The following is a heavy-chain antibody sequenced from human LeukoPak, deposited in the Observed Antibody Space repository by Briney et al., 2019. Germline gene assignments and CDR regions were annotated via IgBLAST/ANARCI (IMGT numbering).Heavy chain of an antibody. V-gene: IGHV4-39*01. CDR2: IYYSGST. Sequence: NPSETLSLTCTVSGASISSASYYWGWIRQPPGKGLELIGNIYYSGSTYYNPSLKSRVTISVGTSKNQFSLKVFSLTAADTAVYYCTRTLSGSSEAFDIWAKGQWSPSLQ. CDR1: GASISSASYY. D-gene: IGHD1-26*01. CDR3: TRTLSGSSEAFDI. J-gene: IGHJ3*02.